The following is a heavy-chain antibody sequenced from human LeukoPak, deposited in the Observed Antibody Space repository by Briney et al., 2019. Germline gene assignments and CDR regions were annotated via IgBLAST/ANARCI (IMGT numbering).Heavy chain of an antibody. V-gene: IGHV3-20*04. J-gene: IGHJ4*02. D-gene: IGHD1-26*01. CDR3: GGGNYYPKFDY. Sequence: GGSLRLSCAASGFTFDDYGMSWVRQAPGKGLEWVSGINWNGGSTGYADSVKGRFTISRDNAKNSLYLQMNSLRAEDTALYSVGGGNYYPKFDYWGQGTLVTVSS. CDR2: INWNGGST. CDR1: GFTFDDYG.